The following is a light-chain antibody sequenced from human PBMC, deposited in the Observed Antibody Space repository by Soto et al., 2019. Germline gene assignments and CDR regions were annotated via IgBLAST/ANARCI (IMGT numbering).Light chain of an antibody. Sequence: QSVLTQPPSLSGAPGQRVTISCTGSSSNIGGGYDEHWYQQLPGTAPKLLIHGNSNPPSGVPHRFSGSKSGTSAALAITWLQAEDEADYYCQAYDSSQSGPLVFGTGTKVTVL. CDR3: QAYDSSQSGPLV. J-gene: IGLJ1*01. CDR1: SSNIGGGYD. V-gene: IGLV1-40*01. CDR2: GNS.